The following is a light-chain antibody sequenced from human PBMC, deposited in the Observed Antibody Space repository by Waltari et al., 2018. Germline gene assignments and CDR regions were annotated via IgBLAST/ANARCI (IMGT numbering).Light chain of an antibody. V-gene: IGLV3-21*04. J-gene: IGLJ1*01. Sequence: SYVLTQPPSVSVAPGETARITCGGDNIGSYSVHWYQQRPGQAPMLVIYYDSDRPSGSPERFSGSNYGNTATLTISRVEAGDEAKYYCHVWHPDVDPGVFGTGTDVTVL. CDR3: HVWHPDVDPGV. CDR1: NIGSYS. CDR2: YDS.